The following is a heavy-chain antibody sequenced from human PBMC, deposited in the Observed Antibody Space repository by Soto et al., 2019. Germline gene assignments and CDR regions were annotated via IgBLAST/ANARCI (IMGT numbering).Heavy chain of an antibody. V-gene: IGHV4-59*08. CDR2: IYHSGST. D-gene: IGHD3-9*01. J-gene: IGHJ5*02. CDR3: AGQATWYDILTGYSPTWFDA. Sequence: SETLSLTCTGSGGSISGYYWSWIRQPPGKGLEWIGNIYHSGSTNYNPSLKSRVTISVDTSKNQVSLKLSSVTAADTAVYYCAGQATWYDILTGYSPTWFDAWGQGTLVTVS. CDR1: GGSISGYY.